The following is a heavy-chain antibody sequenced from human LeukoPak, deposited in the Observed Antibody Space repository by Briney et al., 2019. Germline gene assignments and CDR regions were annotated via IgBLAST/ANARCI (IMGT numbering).Heavy chain of an antibody. CDR3: ARAITAAGTISFAY. CDR2: ISGYNGNT. Sequence: ASVKVSCKASGYTFTSYGINWVRQAPGQGLEWMGCISGYNGNTDYAQKLQGRVTVTTDTSTSTAYMELRSLRSDDTAVYYCARAITAAGTISFAYWGQGTLVTVSS. J-gene: IGHJ4*02. CDR1: GYTFTSYG. V-gene: IGHV1-18*01. D-gene: IGHD6-13*01.